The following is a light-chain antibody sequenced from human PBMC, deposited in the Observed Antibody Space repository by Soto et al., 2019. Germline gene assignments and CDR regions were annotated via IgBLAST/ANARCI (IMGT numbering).Light chain of an antibody. CDR1: QSVSNS. CDR2: NVA. V-gene: IGKV3-11*01. J-gene: IGKJ5*01. CDR3: HQRYNWPRVT. Sequence: EIVLTQSPATLSLSPGERVTLSCRASQSVSNSLAWYQQNPGQPPRLLIYNVANRATGIPARFSGSGSGTDFTLTITSMEPEDFAVYFCHQRYNWPRVTLGQGTRLEIK.